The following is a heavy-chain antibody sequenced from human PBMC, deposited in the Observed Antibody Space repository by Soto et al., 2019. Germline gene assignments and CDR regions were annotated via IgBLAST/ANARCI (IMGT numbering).Heavy chain of an antibody. J-gene: IGHJ5*02. CDR3: ASRRSRGRALLFDP. Sequence: SETLSLTCSVSGGSISSYYWSWIRQPPGKGLEWIGYIYYSGGTYYNPSLKSRVIISVDTSKNQFSLKLSSVTAADTAVYYCASRRSRGRALLFDPWGQGTLVTVSS. D-gene: IGHD1-26*01. CDR1: GGSISSYY. V-gene: IGHV4-30-4*01. CDR2: IYYSGGT.